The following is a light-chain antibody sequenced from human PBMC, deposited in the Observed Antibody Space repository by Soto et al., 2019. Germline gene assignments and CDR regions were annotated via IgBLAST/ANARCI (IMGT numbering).Light chain of an antibody. Sequence: EIVLTHSQRTLCLSRGERHSLXSRTSQSVSSKYLAWYQQKPGQAPRLLIYDASNRATGIPARFSGSGSGTDFTLTISRLEPEDFAVYYCQQYGSSPRTFGQGTKVDIK. CDR2: DAS. V-gene: IGKV3-20*01. J-gene: IGKJ1*01. CDR3: QQYGSSPRT. CDR1: QSVSSKY.